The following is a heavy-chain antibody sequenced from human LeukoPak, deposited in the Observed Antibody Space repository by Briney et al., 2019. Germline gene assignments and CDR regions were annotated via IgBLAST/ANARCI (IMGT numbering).Heavy chain of an antibody. Sequence: GGSLRLSCAASGFTFTFSWMTWVRQAPGRGLEWVANINKEGNRKYYVDSVKGRFAISRDNANKSMLLQMPSLRAEDASVYFCARDAGWGYYDLWGQGTPVTVSS. D-gene: IGHD3-22*01. V-gene: IGHV3-7*01. CDR2: INKEGNRK. J-gene: IGHJ1*01. CDR1: GFTFTFSW. CDR3: ARDAGWGYYDL.